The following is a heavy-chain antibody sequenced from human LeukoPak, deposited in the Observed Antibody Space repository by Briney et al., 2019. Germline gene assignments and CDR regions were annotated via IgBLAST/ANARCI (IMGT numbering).Heavy chain of an antibody. Sequence: PGRSLRLSCAASGFTFSSYAMHWVRPAPGKGLEWVAVISYDGSIKSYTDSAKGQFTISRDNPKNTLYLQSNGLRVEDTAVYYCARGRAGNYHDYWGQGTLVTVTS. CDR2: ISYDGSIK. V-gene: IGHV3-30-3*01. D-gene: IGHD1-7*01. CDR1: GFTFSSYA. CDR3: ARGRAGNYHDY. J-gene: IGHJ4*02.